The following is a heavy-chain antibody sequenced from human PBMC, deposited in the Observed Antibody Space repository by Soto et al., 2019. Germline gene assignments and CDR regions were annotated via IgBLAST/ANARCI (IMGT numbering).Heavy chain of an antibody. J-gene: IGHJ6*02. CDR3: ARDKGRVQFGGNFYYAMDV. CDR1: GGTFGNSA. V-gene: IGHV1-69*12. CDR2: IIPIFPTP. D-gene: IGHD3-10*01. Sequence: QVQLVQSGAEVKKPGSSVTVSCKASGGTFGNSAISWVRQAPGQGLEWMGGIIPIFPTPDYAQKFQGRVKVSGDESTRTGLIEVTRPGSGDTGVFFWARDKGRVQFGGNFYYAMDVWGQGTTVTVSS.